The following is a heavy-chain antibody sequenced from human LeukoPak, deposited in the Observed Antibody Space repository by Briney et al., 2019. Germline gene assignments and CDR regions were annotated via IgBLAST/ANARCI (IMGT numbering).Heavy chain of an antibody. D-gene: IGHD3-22*01. CDR1: GYTFTSYG. V-gene: IGHV1-18*01. Sequence: ASVKVSCKASGYTFTSYGISWVRQAPGQGLEWMGWISAYNDNTNYAQKLQGRVTMTTDTSTSTAYMELRSLRSDDTAVYYCARGDPDVVINDFDYWGQGTQVTVSS. J-gene: IGHJ4*02. CDR3: ARGDPDVVINDFDY. CDR2: ISAYNDNT.